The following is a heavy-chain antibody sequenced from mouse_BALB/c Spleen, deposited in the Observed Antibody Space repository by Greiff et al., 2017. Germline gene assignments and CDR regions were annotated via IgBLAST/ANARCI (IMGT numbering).Heavy chain of an antibody. J-gene: IGHJ3*01. V-gene: IGHV5-6*03. CDR1: GFTFSSYG. CDR3: ASPYDYDLFAY. Sequence: EVKLVESGGGLVKPGGSLKLSCAASGFTFSSYGMSWVRQTPDKRLEWVATISSGGSYTYYPDSVKGRFTISRDNAKNTLYLQMSSLKSEDTAMYYCASPYDYDLFAYWGQGTLVTVSA. CDR2: ISSGGSYT. D-gene: IGHD2-4*01.